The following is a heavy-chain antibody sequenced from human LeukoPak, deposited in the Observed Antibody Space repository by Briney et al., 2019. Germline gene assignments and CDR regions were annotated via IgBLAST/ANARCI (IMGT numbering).Heavy chain of an antibody. Sequence: GGSLRLSCAASGYTFDDYTMHWVRQAPGKGLEWVSLISWDGGSTYYADSVKGRFTISRDNSKNSLYLQMNSLRTEDTALYYCAKDLAHTALTMGLWDYWGQGTLVTVSS. CDR2: ISWDGGST. D-gene: IGHD5-18*01. CDR1: GYTFDDYT. J-gene: IGHJ4*02. V-gene: IGHV3-43*01. CDR3: AKDLAHTALTMGLWDY.